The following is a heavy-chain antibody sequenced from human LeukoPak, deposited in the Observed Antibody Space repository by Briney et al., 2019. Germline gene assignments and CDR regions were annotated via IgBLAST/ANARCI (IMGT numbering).Heavy chain of an antibody. D-gene: IGHD1-26*01. CDR2: IKQDGTEK. CDR3: ARDGSYYGQYYFDY. CDR1: GFTFTTYW. Sequence: GGSLRLSCAASGFTFTTYWMSWVRQAPGKGLEWVANIKQDGTEKYYVDSVKGRFTISRDNAQNSLYLQMNRLIVEDTAVYYCARDGSYYGQYYFDYWGRGTLVSVSS. V-gene: IGHV3-7*01. J-gene: IGHJ4*02.